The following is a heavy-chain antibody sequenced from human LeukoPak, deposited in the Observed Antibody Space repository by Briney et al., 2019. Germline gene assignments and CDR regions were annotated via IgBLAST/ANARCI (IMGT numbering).Heavy chain of an antibody. V-gene: IGHV3-23*01. CDR1: GFTFSSYG. D-gene: IGHD1-26*01. CDR2: ISGSGGST. J-gene: IGHJ3*02. CDR3: AKGLYSGSYRDAFDI. Sequence: PGGSLRLSCAASGFTFSSYGMSWVRQAPGEGLEWVSAISGSGGSTYYADSVKGRFTISRDNSKNTLYLQMNSLRAEDTAVYYCAKGLYSGSYRDAFDIWGQGTMVTVSS.